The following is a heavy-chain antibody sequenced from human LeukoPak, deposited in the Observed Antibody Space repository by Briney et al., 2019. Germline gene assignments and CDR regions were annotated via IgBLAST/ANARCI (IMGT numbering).Heavy chain of an antibody. CDR3: AREGDSSSVGWFDP. D-gene: IGHD6-13*01. V-gene: IGHV3-21*04. Sequence: GGSLRLSCAASRFTFSSYSMNWVRQAPGKGLEWVSSISSSGSYIYYADSVKGRFTISRDNAKNSLYLQMNSLRAEDTAVYYCAREGDSSSVGWFDPWGQGTLVTVSS. J-gene: IGHJ5*02. CDR2: ISSSGSYI. CDR1: RFTFSSYS.